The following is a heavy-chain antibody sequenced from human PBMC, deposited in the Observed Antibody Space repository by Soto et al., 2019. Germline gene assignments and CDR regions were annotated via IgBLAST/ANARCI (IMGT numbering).Heavy chain of an antibody. Sequence: QVQLQESGPGLVKPSQTLSLTCTVSGGSINSGGYCWSWIRQHPGKGLDWIGCISYGGSTSYNPAQKSRVTISVDTSKKQFSRKLTSVTAADTAVYYCSRGILVWGQGALITVSS. V-gene: IGHV4-31*03. D-gene: IGHD5-18*01. CDR3: SRGILV. J-gene: IGHJ4*02. CDR2: ISYGGST. CDR1: GGSINSGGYC.